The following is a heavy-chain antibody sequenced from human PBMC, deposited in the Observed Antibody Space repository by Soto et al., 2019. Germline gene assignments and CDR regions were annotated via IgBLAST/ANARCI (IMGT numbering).Heavy chain of an antibody. CDR1: GYSISSGYH. CDR2: VHYSGNT. J-gene: IGHJ5*02. D-gene: IGHD2-15*01. Sequence: SETLSLTCTVSGYSISSGYHWACIRQPPGKGLEWLGSVHYSGNTYYNPSLKSRLTISVDKSKNQFSLNLSSVTAADTAVYYCARQDRVVAEGRWFDPWGQGTLVTVSS. V-gene: IGHV4-38-2*02. CDR3: ARQDRVVAEGRWFDP.